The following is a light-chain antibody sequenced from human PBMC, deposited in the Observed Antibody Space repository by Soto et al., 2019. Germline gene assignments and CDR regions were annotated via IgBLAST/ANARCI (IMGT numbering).Light chain of an antibody. Sequence: QSALTQPASVSGSPGQSVTISCTGTSSDVGAYNYVSWYQQHPAKVPKLMIYDVSNRPSGVSDRSSGSKSGNTASLTISGLQAEDEADYYCYSYTSSSTYVFGTGTKVTVL. V-gene: IGLV2-14*01. CDR1: SSDVGAYNY. J-gene: IGLJ1*01. CDR2: DVS. CDR3: YSYTSSSTYV.